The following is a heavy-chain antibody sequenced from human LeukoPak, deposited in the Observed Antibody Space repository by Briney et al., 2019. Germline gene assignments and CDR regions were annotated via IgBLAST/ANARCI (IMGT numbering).Heavy chain of an antibody. Sequence: ASVKVSCKASGYTFTGYYMHWVRQAPGQGLEWMGWINLNSGGTKYAQKFQGRVTMTRDTSISTAYMELNRLRSDDTAVYYCARVMNREGTNYWGQGTLVTVSS. CDR2: INLNSGGT. CDR1: GYTFTGYY. J-gene: IGHJ4*02. V-gene: IGHV1-2*02. D-gene: IGHD1/OR15-1a*01. CDR3: ARVMNREGTNY.